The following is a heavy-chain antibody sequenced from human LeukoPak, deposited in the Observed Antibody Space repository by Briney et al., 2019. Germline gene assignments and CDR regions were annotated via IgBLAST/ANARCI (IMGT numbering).Heavy chain of an antibody. D-gene: IGHD1-26*01. J-gene: IGHJ4*02. CDR2: IYTSGST. CDR1: GGSISSGSYY. CDR3: ARGMGSGSYWATFDY. V-gene: IGHV4-61*02. Sequence: PSQTLSLTCTVSGGSISSGSYYWSWIRQPAGKGLEWIGRIYTSGSTNYNPSLKSRVTISVDTSKNQFSLKLSSVTAADTAVYYCARGMGSGSYWATFDYWGQGTLVTVSS.